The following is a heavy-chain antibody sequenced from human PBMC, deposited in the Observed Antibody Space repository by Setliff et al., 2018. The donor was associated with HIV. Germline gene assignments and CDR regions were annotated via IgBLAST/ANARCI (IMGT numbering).Heavy chain of an antibody. V-gene: IGHV3-66*01. J-gene: IGHJ3*02. CDR1: GFTVTRNY. Sequence: GGSLRLSCAASGFTVTRNYMSWVRQAPGKGLEWVSVIYSGGSTYYADSVKGKFTISRDNSKNTVYLQMNSLRAEDTAVYYCARDLSPPNSGIYFALDIWGQGTMVTVSS. CDR3: ARDLSPPNSGIYFALDI. D-gene: IGHD3-10*01. CDR2: IYSGGST.